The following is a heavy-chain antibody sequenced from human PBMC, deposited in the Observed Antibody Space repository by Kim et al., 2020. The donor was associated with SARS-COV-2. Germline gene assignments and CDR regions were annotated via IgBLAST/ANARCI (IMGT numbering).Heavy chain of an antibody. Sequence: GGSLRLSCAASGFTFSSYGMHWVRQAPGKGLEWVAVIWYDGSNKYYADSVKGRFTISRDNSKNTLYLQMNSLRAEDTAVYYCAKVNTVTDYYYGMDVWGQGTTVTVSS. CDR2: IWYDGSNK. J-gene: IGHJ6*02. CDR3: AKVNTVTDYYYGMDV. CDR1: GFTFSSYG. V-gene: IGHV3-33*06. D-gene: IGHD4-17*01.